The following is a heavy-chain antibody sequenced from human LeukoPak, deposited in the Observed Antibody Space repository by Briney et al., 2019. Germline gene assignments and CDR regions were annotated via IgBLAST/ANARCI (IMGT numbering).Heavy chain of an antibody. J-gene: IGHJ1*01. V-gene: IGHV3-30*18. Sequence: AGGSLRLSCAASGFTFSTFAMHWVRQAPGKGLEWVAVISNDGSNKQHADSVRGRFTISRDNSKNTLYLQMNSLRPEDSAVYYCAKDTSSWYYRYFQHWGQGTLVTVSS. CDR2: ISNDGSNK. CDR1: GFTFSTFA. D-gene: IGHD6-13*01. CDR3: AKDTSSWYYRYFQH.